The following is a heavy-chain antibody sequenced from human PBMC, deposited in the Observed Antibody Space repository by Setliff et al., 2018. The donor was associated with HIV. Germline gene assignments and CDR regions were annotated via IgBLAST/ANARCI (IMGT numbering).Heavy chain of an antibody. D-gene: IGHD2-21*01. CDR2: ISSSGIT. CDR3: ARLGRAIDDGGSSLRLDF. V-gene: IGHV4-4*09. CDR1: DDSFSNYD. Sequence: SETLSLTCVVSDDSFSNYDWTWIRQSPGKTLEWIGYISSSGITNYNPSLRSRVTISIETSNTRFSLWLRSATAADTATCFCARLGRAIDDGGSSLRLDFWGQGMLVTVSS. J-gene: IGHJ4*02.